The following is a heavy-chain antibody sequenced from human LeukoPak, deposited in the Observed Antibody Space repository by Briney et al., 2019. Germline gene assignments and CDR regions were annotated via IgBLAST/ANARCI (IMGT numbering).Heavy chain of an antibody. CDR2: IYSRGLTRGST. Sequence: SETLSLTCTVSGGSLSSYYWSWIRQPPGKGLEWIGYIYSRGLTRGSTNYNPSLKSRVTISVDTSKNQFSLKLSSVTAADTAVYYCARWRRAVASTPYYFDYWGQGTLVTVSS. CDR1: GGSLSSYY. D-gene: IGHD6-19*01. V-gene: IGHV4-59*01. CDR3: ARWRRAVASTPYYFDY. J-gene: IGHJ4*02.